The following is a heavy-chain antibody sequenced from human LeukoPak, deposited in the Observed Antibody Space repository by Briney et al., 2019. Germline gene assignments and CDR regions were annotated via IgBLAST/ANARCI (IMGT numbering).Heavy chain of an antibody. CDR3: ARGGNYWPQWWFDP. D-gene: IGHD1-26*01. J-gene: IGHJ5*02. Sequence: SETLSLTCTVSGGSISSYYWSWIRQPPGKGLEWIGYIYYSGSTNYNPSLKSRVTMSLDASENQFSLELNSVTPADTAVYYCARGGNYWPQWWFDPWGRGTLVSVSS. V-gene: IGHV4-59*01. CDR1: GGSISSYY. CDR2: IYYSGST.